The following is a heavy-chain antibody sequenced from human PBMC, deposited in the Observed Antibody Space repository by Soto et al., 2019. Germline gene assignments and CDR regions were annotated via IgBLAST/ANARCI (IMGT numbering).Heavy chain of an antibody. CDR3: GRDGTYYQGWGSYYQSYNWFTP. CDR1: GGSISSYY. CDR2: IYYSGST. D-gene: IGHD3-10*01. V-gene: IGHV4-59*01. Sequence: PSETLSLTCTVSGGSISSYYWSWIRQPPGKGLEWIGYIYYSGSTNYNPSLKSRVTISVDTSKNQFSLKLSSVTAADTAVYYCGRDGTYYQGWGSYYQSYNWFTPGGQETRATVSS. J-gene: IGHJ5*02.